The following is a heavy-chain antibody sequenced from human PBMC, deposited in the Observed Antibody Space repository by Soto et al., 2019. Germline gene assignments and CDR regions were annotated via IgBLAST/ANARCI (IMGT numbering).Heavy chain of an antibody. CDR1: GGSISSYY. CDR2: IYYSGST. D-gene: IGHD6-13*01. V-gene: IGHV4-59*01. CDR3: ARGGGGIAKELDY. J-gene: IGHJ4*02. Sequence: PSETLSLTCTVSGGSISSYYWSWIRQPPGKGLEWIGYIYYSGSTNYNPSLKSRVTISVDTSKNQFSLKLSSVTAADTAVYYCARGGGGIAKELDYWGQGTLVTVSS.